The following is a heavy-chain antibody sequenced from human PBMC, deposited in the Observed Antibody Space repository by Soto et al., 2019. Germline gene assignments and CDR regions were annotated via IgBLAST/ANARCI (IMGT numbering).Heavy chain of an antibody. Sequence: QVQLVQSGAEMKKPGSSVKVSCKASGGTFSRHTITWLRQAPGQGLEWMGGIVPIIGSPNYAQKFRGRLTISADECTSIAYMEPSRLSPQDRAMYYCAMDMGPGEFLAAWGQGSLVTVSP. CDR1: GGTFSRHT. J-gene: IGHJ5*02. V-gene: IGHV1-69*08. D-gene: IGHD3-10*01. CDR2: IVPIIGSP. CDR3: AMDMGPGEFLAA.